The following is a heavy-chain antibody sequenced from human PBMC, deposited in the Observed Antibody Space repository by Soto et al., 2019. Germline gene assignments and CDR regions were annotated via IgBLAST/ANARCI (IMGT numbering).Heavy chain of an antibody. CDR1: GGSFSGYY. J-gene: IGHJ5*01. CDR2: INHSGST. D-gene: IGHD6-13*01. Sequence: SETLSLTCAVYGGSFSGYYWSWIRQPPGKGLEWIGEINHSGSTNYNPSLKSRVTISVDTSKNQFSLKMSSVTAADTAVYYCARERQLGHNRFASWGQGTLVTV. V-gene: IGHV4-34*01. CDR3: ARERQLGHNRFAS.